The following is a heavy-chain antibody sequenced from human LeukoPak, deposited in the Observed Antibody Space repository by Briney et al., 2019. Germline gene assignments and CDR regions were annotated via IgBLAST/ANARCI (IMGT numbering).Heavy chain of an antibody. CDR1: GGSISSYY. CDR2: IYTSGST. V-gene: IGHV4-4*09. D-gene: IGHD6-6*01. J-gene: IGHJ3*02. CDR3: AGREEQLVHDGFDI. Sequence: ASETLSLTCTVSGGSISSYYWSWIRQPPGKGLEWIGYIYTSGSTNYNPSLKSRVTISVDTSKNRFSLKLSSVTAADTAVYYCAGREEQLVHDGFDIWGQGTMVTVSS.